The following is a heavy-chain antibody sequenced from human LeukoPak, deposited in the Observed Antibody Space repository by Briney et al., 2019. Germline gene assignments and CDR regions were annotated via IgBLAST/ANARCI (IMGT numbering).Heavy chain of an antibody. D-gene: IGHD1-14*01. J-gene: IGHJ4*02. CDR3: TRYNNDHFDY. CDR1: GFTFGGYG. CDR2: IAYDGSRA. V-gene: IGHV3-33*01. Sequence: GGSLRLSCAGSGFTFGGYGMHWFRQTPGKGLEWVAVIAYDGSRAFYADSVKGRFTISRGNSKNTMSVQMDDLRAEDTAVYYCTRYNNDHFDYWGQGTLVTISS.